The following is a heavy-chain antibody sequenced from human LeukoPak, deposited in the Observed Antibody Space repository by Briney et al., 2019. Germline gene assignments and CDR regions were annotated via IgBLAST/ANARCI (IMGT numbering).Heavy chain of an antibody. V-gene: IGHV1-18*01. Sequence: ASVKVSCKASGYTFTSYAMNWVRQAPGQGLEWMGWISAYNGNTNYAQKLQGRVTMTTDTSTSTAYMELRSLRSDDTAVYYCARDLGDSSGYPIDYWGQGTLVTVSS. CDR2: ISAYNGNT. J-gene: IGHJ4*02. CDR1: GYTFTSYA. D-gene: IGHD3-22*01. CDR3: ARDLGDSSGYPIDY.